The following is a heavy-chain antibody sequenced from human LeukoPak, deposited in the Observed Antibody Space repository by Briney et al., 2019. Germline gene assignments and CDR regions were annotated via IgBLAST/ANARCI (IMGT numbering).Heavy chain of an antibody. V-gene: IGHV3-48*03. J-gene: IGHJ4*02. Sequence: GGPLRLSCAASGFTFSSYEMNWVRQAPGKGLEWVSYISSSGSTTYYADSVKGRFTISRDNAKNSLYLQMNSLRAEDTAVYYCARGSSSWYKTIDYWGQGTLVTVSS. CDR3: ARGSSSWYKTIDY. D-gene: IGHD6-13*01. CDR1: GFTFSSYE. CDR2: ISSSGSTT.